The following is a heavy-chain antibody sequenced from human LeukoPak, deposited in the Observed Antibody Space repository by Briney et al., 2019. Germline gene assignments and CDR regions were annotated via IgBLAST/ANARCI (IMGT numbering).Heavy chain of an antibody. D-gene: IGHD3-10*01. CDR1: GGSISSYY. J-gene: IGHJ5*02. Sequence: SETLSLTCTVSGGSISSYYWSWLRQPPGKGLEWIGYISYSGSTNYNPSLKSRVTISVDTSKKQFSLKLSSVTAADTAVYYCAREMLSYGSGSYYNWFDPWGQGTLVTVSS. CDR2: ISYSGST. CDR3: AREMLSYGSGSYYNWFDP. V-gene: IGHV4-59*01.